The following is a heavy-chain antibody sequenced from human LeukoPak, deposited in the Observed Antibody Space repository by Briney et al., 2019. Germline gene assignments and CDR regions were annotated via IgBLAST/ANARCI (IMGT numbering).Heavy chain of an antibody. CDR1: GGTFSSYT. D-gene: IGHD3-10*01. V-gene: IGHV1-69*02. Sequence: SVKVSCKASGGTFSSYTISWVRQAPGQGLEWMGRIIPILGIANYAQKFQGRVTITADKSTSTAYMELSSLRAEDTAVYYCASFHGSGSYYLPVGYYYMDVWGKGTTVTVSS. CDR3: ASFHGSGSYYLPVGYYYMDV. CDR2: IIPILGIA. J-gene: IGHJ6*03.